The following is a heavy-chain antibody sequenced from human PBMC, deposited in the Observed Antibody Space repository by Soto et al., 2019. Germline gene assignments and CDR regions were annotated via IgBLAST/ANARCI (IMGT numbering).Heavy chain of an antibody. CDR1: GYNFTTYW. CDR3: ARSRIAARNWFDP. V-gene: IGHV5-51*01. J-gene: IGHJ5*02. CDR2: ISPGDSDT. D-gene: IGHD6-25*01. Sequence: PGESLKISCKGSGYNFTTYWIGWVRQMPGKGLEWMGIISPGDSDTRYSPSFQGQVTISADKSISTAFLQWSSLKASDTAMYYCARSRIAARNWFDPWGQGTLVTVSS.